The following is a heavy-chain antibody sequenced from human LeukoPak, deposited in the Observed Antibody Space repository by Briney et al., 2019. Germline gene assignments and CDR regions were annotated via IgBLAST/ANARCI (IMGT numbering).Heavy chain of an antibody. CDR2: IIPILGIA. D-gene: IGHD6-6*01. CDR1: GGTFSSYA. J-gene: IGHJ4*02. V-gene: IGHV1-69*04. CDR3: ARERVSSSSDY. Sequence: SVKVSCKASGGTFSSYAISWVRQAPGQGLEWMGRIIPILGIANYAQKFQGRATITADKSTSTAYMELSSLRSEDTAVYYCARERVSSSSDYWGQGTLVTVSS.